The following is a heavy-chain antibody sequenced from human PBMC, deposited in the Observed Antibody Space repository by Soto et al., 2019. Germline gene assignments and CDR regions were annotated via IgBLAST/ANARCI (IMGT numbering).Heavy chain of an antibody. CDR1: GGSISSGGYY. CDR2: IYYSGST. V-gene: IGHV4-31*03. Sequence: PSETLSLTCTVSGGSISSGGYYWSWIRQHPGKGLEWIGYIYYSGSTYYNPSLKSRVTISVDTSKNHFSLKLSSVTAADTAVYYCARGGLRYFDWLLPGSPNWFDPWGQGTLVTVSS. D-gene: IGHD3-9*01. CDR3: ARGGLRYFDWLLPGSPNWFDP. J-gene: IGHJ5*02.